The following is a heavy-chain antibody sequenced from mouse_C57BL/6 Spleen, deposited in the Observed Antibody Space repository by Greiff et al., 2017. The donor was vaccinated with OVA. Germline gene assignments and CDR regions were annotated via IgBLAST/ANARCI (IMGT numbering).Heavy chain of an antibody. CDR2: INPNYGTT. J-gene: IGHJ4*01. Sequence: VQLKQSGPELVQPGASVKISCNASGYSFTDYNMNLVKQSNVKSLEWIGVINPNYGTTSYDQKFKGKATLNVDQSSSTAYMQLNSLTSEDSAVYDCASTHYYGSSYYAMDYWGQGTSVTVSS. CDR3: ASTHYYGSSYYAMDY. V-gene: IGHV1-39*01. CDR1: GYSFTDYN. D-gene: IGHD1-1*01.